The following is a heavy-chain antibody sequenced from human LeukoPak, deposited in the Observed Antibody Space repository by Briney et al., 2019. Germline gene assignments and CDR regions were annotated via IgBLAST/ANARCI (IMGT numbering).Heavy chain of an antibody. Sequence: ASVKVSCKASGYTFTTCAIHWVRQAPGQRLEWMGLINTGDGDTIYSQKFQGRVTITRDTSANTAYLELDSLTSEGTAVYYCAKGSSMGPISFYLDYWGQGTLVTVSS. J-gene: IGHJ4*02. V-gene: IGHV1-3*04. D-gene: IGHD5-24*01. CDR2: INTGDGDT. CDR1: GYTFTTCA. CDR3: AKGSSMGPISFYLDY.